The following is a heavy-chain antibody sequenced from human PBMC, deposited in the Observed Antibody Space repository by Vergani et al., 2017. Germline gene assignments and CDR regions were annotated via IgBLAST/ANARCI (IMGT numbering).Heavy chain of an antibody. CDR2: IYYSGST. V-gene: IGHV4-59*01. J-gene: IGHJ6*03. CDR3: ARESSHYDFWSGYYYYYYMDV. CDR1: GGSISSYY. D-gene: IGHD3-3*01. Sequence: QVQLQESGPGLVKPSETLSLTCTVSGGSISSYYWSWIRQPPGKGLEWIGYIYYSGSTKYNHSLKSRVTISVDTSKNQFSLKLSSVTAADTAVYYCARESSHYDFWSGYYYYYYMDVWGKGTTVTVSS.